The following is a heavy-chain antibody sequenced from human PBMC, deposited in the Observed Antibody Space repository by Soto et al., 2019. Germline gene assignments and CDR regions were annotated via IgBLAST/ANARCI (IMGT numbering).Heavy chain of an antibody. V-gene: IGHV3-30*18. CDR1: GFTFSSYG. Sequence: QVQLVESGGGVVQPGRSLRLSCAASGFTFSSYGMHWVRQAPGKGLEWVAVISYDGSNKYYADSVKGRFTISRDNSKNTLDLQMNSLRAEDTAVYYCAKGGGRRYYYYYGMDVWGHGTTVAVAS. CDR2: ISYDGSNK. D-gene: IGHD3-16*01. J-gene: IGHJ6*02. CDR3: AKGGGRRYYYYYGMDV.